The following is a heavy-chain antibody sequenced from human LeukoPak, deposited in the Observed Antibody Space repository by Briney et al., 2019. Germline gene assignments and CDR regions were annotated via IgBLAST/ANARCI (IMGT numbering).Heavy chain of an antibody. V-gene: IGHV4-30-4*01. D-gene: IGHD3-16*01. Sequence: PSQTLSLTCTVSGGSISCGDYYWSWIRQPPGKGLKWIGYIFYSGNTYYNPSLKGRVPISVDTSKNRFSLKLSSVTAADTAVYYCARHYGPWGQGTLVTVSS. CDR3: ARHYGP. CDR1: GGSISCGDYY. J-gene: IGHJ5*02. CDR2: IFYSGNT.